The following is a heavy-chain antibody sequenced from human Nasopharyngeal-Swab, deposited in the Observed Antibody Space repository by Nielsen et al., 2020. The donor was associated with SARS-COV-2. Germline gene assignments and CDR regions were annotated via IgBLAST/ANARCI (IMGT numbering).Heavy chain of an antibody. Sequence: SVKVSCKASGGTFSSYAISWVRQAPGQGLERMGGIIPIFGTANYAQKFQGRVTITADESTSTAYMELSSLRSEDTAVYYCARIAVHHNWFDPWGQGTLVTVSS. CDR3: ARIAVHHNWFDP. CDR2: IIPIFGTA. J-gene: IGHJ5*02. V-gene: IGHV1-69*13. CDR1: GGTFSSYA. D-gene: IGHD1-1*01.